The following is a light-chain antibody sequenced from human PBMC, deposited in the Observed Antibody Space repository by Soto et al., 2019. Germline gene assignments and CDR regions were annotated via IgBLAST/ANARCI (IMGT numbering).Light chain of an antibody. J-gene: IGKJ1*01. Sequence: EIVMTQSPATLSLSPWERATLSCRASQSVSRYLGWYQQKPGQAPRLLIYSASRRATGIPDRFTGSGSGTDFTLTINRVEPEDFAVYFCQQYAGSPRTFGQGTKVDIK. CDR2: SAS. V-gene: IGKV3-20*01. CDR3: QQYAGSPRT. CDR1: QSVSRY.